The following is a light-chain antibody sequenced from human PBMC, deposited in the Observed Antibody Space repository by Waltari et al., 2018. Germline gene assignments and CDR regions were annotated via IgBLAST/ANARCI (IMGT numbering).Light chain of an antibody. Sequence: DIVMTQSPLSLPVTPGEPASISCRFSQSLLHRNGYNYLDWYLQKPGQSPQLLIYLGSNRASGVPDRFSGSGSGTDFTLKISRVEAEDVGVYYCMQALQTPLTFGGGTKVEIK. V-gene: IGKV2-28*01. J-gene: IGKJ4*01. CDR1: QSLLHRNGYNY. CDR2: LGS. CDR3: MQALQTPLT.